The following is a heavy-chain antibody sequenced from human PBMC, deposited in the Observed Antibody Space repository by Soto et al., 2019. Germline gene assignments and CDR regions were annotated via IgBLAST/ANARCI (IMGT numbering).Heavy chain of an antibody. CDR3: RAYTYGQGVDY. CDR1: GFTFSAYD. CDR2: VNGNGGST. V-gene: IGHV3-23*01. D-gene: IGHD5-18*01. J-gene: IGHJ4*02. Sequence: EVQLLESGGGLVQPGGSLRLSCAASGFTFSAYDMNWVRQAPGKGLEWVSLVNGNGGSTYYADSVKGRFTISRDDSKNTVYLQMNSLRAEDTAVYYCRAYTYGQGVDYWGQGTLVTVSS.